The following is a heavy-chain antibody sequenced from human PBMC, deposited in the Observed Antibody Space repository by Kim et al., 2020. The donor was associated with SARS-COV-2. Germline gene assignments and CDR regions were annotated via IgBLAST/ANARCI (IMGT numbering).Heavy chain of an antibody. V-gene: IGHV3-30*07. J-gene: IGHJ6*02. Sequence: GRFTISRDNSKNTLYLQMNSLRAEDTAVYYCARDLSPTVTTPYYYYGMDVWGQGTTVTVSS. CDR3: ARDLSPTVTTPYYYYGMDV. D-gene: IGHD4-17*01.